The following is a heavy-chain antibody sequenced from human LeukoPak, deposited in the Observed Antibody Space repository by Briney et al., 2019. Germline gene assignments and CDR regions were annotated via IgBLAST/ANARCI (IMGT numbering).Heavy chain of an antibody. CDR2: IYTSGST. CDR1: GGSISSYY. CDR3: ARRGRIVGATYGDCFDY. Sequence: SQTLSLTCTVSGGSISSYYWSWIRQPPGKGLEWIGYIYTSGSTNYNPSLKSRVTISVDTSKNQFSLKLSSVTAADTAVYYCARRGRIVGATYGDCFDYWGQGTLVTVSS. D-gene: IGHD1-26*01. V-gene: IGHV4-4*09. J-gene: IGHJ4*02.